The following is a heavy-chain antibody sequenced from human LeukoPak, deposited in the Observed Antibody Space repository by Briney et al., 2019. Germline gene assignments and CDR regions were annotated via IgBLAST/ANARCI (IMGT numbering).Heavy chain of an antibody. J-gene: IGHJ4*02. D-gene: IGHD2-2*01. CDR3: ARGEKRGIVVVPATSRPTDY. CDR1: GFTFSSYS. Sequence: GGSLRLSCAASGFTFSSYSMNWVRQAPGKGLEWVSSISSRSSYIYYADSVKGRFTISRDNAKNSLYLQMNSLRAEDTAVYYCARGEKRGIVVVPATSRPTDYWGQGTLVTVSS. V-gene: IGHV3-21*01. CDR2: ISSRSSYI.